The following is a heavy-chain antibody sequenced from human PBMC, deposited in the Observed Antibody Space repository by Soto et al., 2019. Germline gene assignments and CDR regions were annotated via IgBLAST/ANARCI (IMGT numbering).Heavy chain of an antibody. Sequence: SETLSLTCTVSGGSISSDGNYWSWIRQHPGKGLEWIGYIYYSGSTNYNPSLKSRVTISVDTSMNQFSLKLNSVTAADTAVYYCARARMVRGIIYYYGMDVWGQGTTVTVSS. CDR1: GGSISSDGNY. J-gene: IGHJ6*02. CDR3: ARARMVRGIIYYYGMDV. V-gene: IGHV4-31*03. CDR2: IYYSGST. D-gene: IGHD3-10*01.